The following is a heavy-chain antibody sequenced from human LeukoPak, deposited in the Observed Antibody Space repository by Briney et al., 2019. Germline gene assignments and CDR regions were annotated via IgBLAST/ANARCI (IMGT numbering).Heavy chain of an antibody. V-gene: IGHV4-4*07. Sequence: KSSETLSLTCTVSGGSISSYYWSWIRQPAGKGLEWIGRIYTSGSTNYTPSLQSRVTMSVDTSKIQFSLKLSSVTAADTAVCYFFRKQKTAYDILTGYYHKDAFDIWGQGTMVTVSS. CDR2: IYTSGST. J-gene: IGHJ3*02. D-gene: IGHD3-9*01. CDR1: GGSISSYY. CDR3: FRKQKTAYDILTGYYHKDAFDI.